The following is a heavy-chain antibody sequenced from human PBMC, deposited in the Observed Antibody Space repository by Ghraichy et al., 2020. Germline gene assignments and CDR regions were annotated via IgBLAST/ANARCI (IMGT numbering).Heavy chain of an antibody. V-gene: IGHV3-9*01. D-gene: IGHD5-18*01. CDR1: GFTFDDYA. CDR2: LSWNRGSI. J-gene: IGHJ4*02. Sequence: GGSLRLSCAASGFTFDDYAMRWVRQAPGKGLEWVSGLSWNRGSIGYADSVKGRFTISRDNAKNSLYLQMNSLRAEDTALYYCAKEGRSYGALDYWGQGTLVTVSS. CDR3: AKEGRSYGALDY.